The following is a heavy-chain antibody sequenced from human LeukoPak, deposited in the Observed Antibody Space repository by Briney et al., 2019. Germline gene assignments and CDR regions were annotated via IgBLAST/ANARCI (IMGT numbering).Heavy chain of an antibody. Sequence: SETLSLTCNVSGGSTSSSLYYWAWIRRPPGKGLEWIGTIYYSGSTYYNPSLKSRVAISVDTSKNQLSLKLNSVTAADTAVYYCARRGGSGRSFDIWGQGTMVTVSS. CDR3: ARRGGSGRSFDI. D-gene: IGHD3-10*01. CDR2: IYYSGST. CDR1: GGSTSSSLYY. V-gene: IGHV4-39*01. J-gene: IGHJ3*02.